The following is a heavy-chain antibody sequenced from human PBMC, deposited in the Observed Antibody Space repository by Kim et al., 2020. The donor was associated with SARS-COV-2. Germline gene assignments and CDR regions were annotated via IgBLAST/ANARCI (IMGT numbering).Heavy chain of an antibody. CDR2: IRSRVYSYAT. V-gene: IGHV3-73*01. Sequence: GGSLRLSCAASGFTFSDSPIHWVRQASGKGLEWVGRIRSRVYSYATSYAASVKGRFTISRDDSESTAYLHMNSLKTEDTAVYYCTRIPGTTLSFLDAFDV. D-gene: IGHD1-1*01. J-gene: IGHJ3*01. CDR3: TRIPGTTLSFLDAFDV. CDR1: GFTFSDSP.